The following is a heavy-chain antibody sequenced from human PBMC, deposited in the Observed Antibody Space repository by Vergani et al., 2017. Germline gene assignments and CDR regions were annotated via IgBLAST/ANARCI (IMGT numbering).Heavy chain of an antibody. CDR1: GATFRSNT. Sequence: QVQLVQSGAEVKKPGSSVKVSCKASGATFRSNTISWVRQVPGQGLEWMGRIIPVLGKTKYAQDFQGRLTITADTSTSTAYMELTSLRSQDTAVYYCARDPRGYGGDPEDYYYGTDVWGQGATVTVCS. V-gene: IGHV1-69*08. J-gene: IGHJ6*02. CDR3: ARDPRGYGGDPEDYYYGTDV. D-gene: IGHD2-21*02. CDR2: IIPVLGKT.